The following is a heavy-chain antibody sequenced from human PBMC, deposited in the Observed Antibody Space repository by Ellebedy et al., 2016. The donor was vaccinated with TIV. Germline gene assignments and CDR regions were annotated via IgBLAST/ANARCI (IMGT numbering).Heavy chain of an antibody. J-gene: IGHJ4*02. CDR1: GFTFRNYA. CDR2: ISGSGGST. CDR3: AKGSQWLGRTCNTN. D-gene: IGHD6-19*01. V-gene: IGHV3-23*01. Sequence: GESLKISCAASGFTFRNYAMSWVRPAPGKGLEWVSAISGSGGSTYYADSVKGRFPISRDNSNHSLYLQINSLRAEDTAVYYCAKGSQWLGRTCNTNWGQGTLVTVSS.